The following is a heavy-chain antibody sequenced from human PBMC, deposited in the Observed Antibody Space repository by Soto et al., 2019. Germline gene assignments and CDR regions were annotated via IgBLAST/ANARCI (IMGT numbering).Heavy chain of an antibody. CDR3: ARGRQAPDALDI. V-gene: IGHV3-66*01. Sequence: GGSLRLSCVASGFTVSGNYMRWVRQAPGKGLEWVSAIYSGGSTYYADSVEGRFTISRDNSKNALYLQMNSLRLEDTAVYYCARGRQAPDALDIWGQGTVVNVSS. J-gene: IGHJ3*02. CDR2: IYSGGST. CDR1: GFTVSGNY.